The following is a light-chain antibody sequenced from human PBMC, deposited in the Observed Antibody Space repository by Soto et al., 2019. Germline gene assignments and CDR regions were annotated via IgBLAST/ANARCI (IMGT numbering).Light chain of an antibody. V-gene: IGKV3-11*01. CDR2: DAS. Sequence: EVVLTQSPATLSLSPGDRATLSCRASQSVNNFLAWYQQKPGQTPRLLIYDASKRATGIPGRFSGSGSGTDFTLTIISLEPEDFAVYYCQQRSNWPPALSFGGGTKVE. CDR1: QSVNNF. J-gene: IGKJ4*01. CDR3: QQRSNWPPALS.